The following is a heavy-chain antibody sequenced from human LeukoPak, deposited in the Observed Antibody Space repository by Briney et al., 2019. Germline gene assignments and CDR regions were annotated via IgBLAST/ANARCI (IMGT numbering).Heavy chain of an antibody. CDR2: ISAYNGTT. D-gene: IGHD6-19*01. V-gene: IGHV1-18*01. CDR1: RDTLTIFA. J-gene: IGHJ6*02. Sequence: ASVKLSCKVSRDTLTIFAIRGVSEAPGHGLEWMGWISAYNGTTHYAQKLQGRVTMTTDTSTSTAYMELRRLRSDVTAVYDCARDAKRIAVAGIDYHYYGMDVWGQGTTVTVSS. CDR3: ARDAKRIAVAGIDYHYYGMDV.